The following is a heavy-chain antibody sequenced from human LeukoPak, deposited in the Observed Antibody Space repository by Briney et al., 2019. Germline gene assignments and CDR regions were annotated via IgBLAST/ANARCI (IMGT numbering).Heavy chain of an antibody. CDR2: IYYSGNT. J-gene: IGHJ4*02. V-gene: IGHV4-39*01. CDR1: GVSISSSNSY. CDR3: ARQTGSGLFILP. Sequence: PSETLPLTCTVSGVSISSSNSYWGWIRQPPGKGLEWIGSIYYSGNTYYNASLKGQVSISIDTSKNQFSLRLTSVTAADTAVYYCARQTGSGLFILPGGQGTLVTVSS. D-gene: IGHD3/OR15-3a*01.